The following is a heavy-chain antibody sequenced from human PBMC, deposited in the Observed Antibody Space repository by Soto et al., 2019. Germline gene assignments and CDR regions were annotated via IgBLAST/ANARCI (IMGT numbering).Heavy chain of an antibody. V-gene: IGHV1-69*02. CDR3: ASSSTARAPFDY. J-gene: IGHJ4*02. CDR1: GGTFSSYT. CDR2: IIPILGIA. Sequence: QVQLVQSGAEVKKPGSSVKVSCKASGGTFSSYTISWVRQAPGQGLEWMGRIIPILGIANYAQKFQGRVTITADKSTSTAYMELSSLRSEDTAVYYCASSSTARAPFDYWGQGTLVTVSS. D-gene: IGHD5-18*01.